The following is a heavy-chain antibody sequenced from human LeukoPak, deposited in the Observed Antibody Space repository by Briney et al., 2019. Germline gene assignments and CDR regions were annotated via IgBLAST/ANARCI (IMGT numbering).Heavy chain of an antibody. CDR3: TRDHYSSSWYHFDY. J-gene: IGHJ4*02. CDR2: INPNSGGT. CDR1: GYTFSSYY. D-gene: IGHD6-13*01. V-gene: IGHV1-2*02. Sequence: GASVKVSCKASGYTFSSYYIHWVRQAPGQGLEWMGWINPNSGGTNYAQKFQGRVTMTRDTSISTAYMELSRLRSDDTAVYYCTRDHYSSSWYHFDYWGQGTLVTVSS.